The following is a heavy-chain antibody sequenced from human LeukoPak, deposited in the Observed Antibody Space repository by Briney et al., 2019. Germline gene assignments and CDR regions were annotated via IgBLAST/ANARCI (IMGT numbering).Heavy chain of an antibody. Sequence: GGSLRLSCAASGFTFSSYAMHWVRQAPGKGLEWVAVISYDGSNKYYADSVKGRFTISRDNSKNTLYLQINSLRAEDTAVYYCAKDRVGAMLYFDSWGQGTLVTVSS. CDR3: AKDRVGAMLYFDS. V-gene: IGHV3-30*04. D-gene: IGHD1-26*01. CDR2: ISYDGSNK. CDR1: GFTFSSYA. J-gene: IGHJ4*02.